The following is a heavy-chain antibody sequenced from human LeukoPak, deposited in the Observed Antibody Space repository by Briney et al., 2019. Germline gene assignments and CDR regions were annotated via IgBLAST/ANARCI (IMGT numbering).Heavy chain of an antibody. CDR1: GFTFSSYW. J-gene: IGHJ4*02. Sequence: PGGSLRLSCAASGFTFSSYWMHWVRQAPGKGLVWVSRINSDGSITGYADSVKGRFTISRDNAKNTLYLQMNSLRAEDTAVYYCVRVSDPTTVGSSTYSSSWYLRDWGQGTLVTVSS. D-gene: IGHD6-13*01. CDR3: VRVSDPTTVGSSTYSSSWYLRD. V-gene: IGHV3-74*01. CDR2: INSDGSIT.